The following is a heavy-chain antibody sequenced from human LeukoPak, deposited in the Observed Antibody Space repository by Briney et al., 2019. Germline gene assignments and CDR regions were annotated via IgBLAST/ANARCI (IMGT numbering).Heavy chain of an antibody. V-gene: IGHV4-31*03. CDR1: GGSISSGGYS. CDR2: IYYSGST. J-gene: IGHJ1*01. Sequence: SSETLSLTCTVSGGSISSGGYSWSWIRQHPGKGLEWIGYIYYSGSTYYNPSLKSRVTISVDTSKNQFSLKLSSVTAADTAVYYCARGIAAAGWAAEYFQHRGQGTLVTVSS. D-gene: IGHD6-13*01. CDR3: ARGIAAAGWAAEYFQH.